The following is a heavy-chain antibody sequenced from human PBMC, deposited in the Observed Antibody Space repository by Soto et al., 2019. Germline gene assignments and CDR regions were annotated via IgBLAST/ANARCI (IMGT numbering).Heavy chain of an antibody. CDR3: GSRAYYDSSGYFPFDY. CDR2: ISGSGGST. CDR1: GFHFSSYA. D-gene: IGHD3-22*01. J-gene: IGHJ4*02. Sequence: PGGSLRLSCTASGFHFSSYAMSWVRQAPGKGLEWVSAISGSGGSTYYADSVKGRFTISRDNSKNTLYLQMNSLRAEDTAVYYCGSRAYYDSSGYFPFDYWGQGTLVTVSS. V-gene: IGHV3-23*01.